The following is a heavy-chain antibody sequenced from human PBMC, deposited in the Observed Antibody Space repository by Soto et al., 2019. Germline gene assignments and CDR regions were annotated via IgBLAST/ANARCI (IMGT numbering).Heavy chain of an antibody. J-gene: IGHJ4*02. Sequence: ASVKVSCKASGYTFTSYAIHWVRQAPGQRLEWMGWINAGNGNTKYSQKYQGRVTITRDTSASTAYMELSSLRSEDTAVYYCARSRVPAAIWFFDYWGQGTLVTVSS. CDR2: INAGNGNT. CDR1: GYTFTSYA. V-gene: IGHV1-3*01. CDR3: ARSRVPAAIWFFDY. D-gene: IGHD2-2*02.